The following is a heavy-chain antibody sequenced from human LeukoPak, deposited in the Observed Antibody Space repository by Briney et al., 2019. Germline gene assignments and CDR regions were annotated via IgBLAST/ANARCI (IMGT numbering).Heavy chain of an antibody. D-gene: IGHD3-10*02. Sequence: GSLRLSCAASGFTFSSYNMNWVRQAPGTGLEWVSYISSSSSYIYYADSVKGRFTISRDNAKNSLYLQMNSLRAEDTAVYYCAELGITMIGGVWGKGTTVTISS. V-gene: IGHV3-21*01. CDR3: AELGITMIGGV. CDR2: ISSSSSYI. CDR1: GFTFSSYN. J-gene: IGHJ6*04.